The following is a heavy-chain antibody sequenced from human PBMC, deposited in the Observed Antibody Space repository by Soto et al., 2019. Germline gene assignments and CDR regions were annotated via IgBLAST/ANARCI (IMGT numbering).Heavy chain of an antibody. D-gene: IGHD1-26*01. V-gene: IGHV4-4*02. CDR2: IYHSGST. J-gene: IGHJ4*02. CDR1: GGSISSSNW. Sequence: SAPLSLTFSVSGGSISSSNWWSWVRQPPVKGLEWIGEIYHSGSTNYNPSLKSRVTISVDKSKNQFSLKLSSVTAADTAVYYCARFIVGATKDYWGQGTLVTVSS. CDR3: ARFIVGATKDY.